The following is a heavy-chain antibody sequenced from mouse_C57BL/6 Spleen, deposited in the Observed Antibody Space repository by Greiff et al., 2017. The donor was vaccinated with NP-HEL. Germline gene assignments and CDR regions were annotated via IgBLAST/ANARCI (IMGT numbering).Heavy chain of an antibody. CDR2: ILPGSGST. Sequence: QVHVKQSGAELMKPGEGVKRKGKEAGGAFRCGLLVGGSQRPGHGLEWIGEILPGSGSTNYNEKFKGKATFTADTSSNTAYMQLSSLTTEDSAIYYCARRIYYYGSSLDYWGQGTTLTVSS. J-gene: IGHJ2*01. V-gene: IGHV1-9*01. CDR3: ARRIYYYGSSLDY. CDR1: GGAFRCGL. D-gene: IGHD1-1*01.